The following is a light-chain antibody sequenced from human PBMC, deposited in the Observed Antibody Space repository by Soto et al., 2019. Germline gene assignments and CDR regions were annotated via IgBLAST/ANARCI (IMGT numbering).Light chain of an antibody. J-gene: IGKJ5*01. CDR2: AAS. Sequence: DIQLTQSPSFLSASVGGRVTITCRASQATNSFAWYQQRPVKVPQLLIYAASTLEGGVPSSCSGSRSVTDFSITIIDRQPEDFATSYCQHSNAFPVTFGHGTRMEIK. CDR3: QHSNAFPVT. V-gene: IGKV1-9*01. CDR1: QATNSF.